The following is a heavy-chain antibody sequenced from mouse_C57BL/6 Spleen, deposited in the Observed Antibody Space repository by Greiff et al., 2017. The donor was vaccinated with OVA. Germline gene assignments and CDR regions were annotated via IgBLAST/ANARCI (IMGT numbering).Heavy chain of an antibody. CDR3: ARELYYYGSAGYWYFDV. CDR1: GFTFSDYY. CDR2: INYDGSST. V-gene: IGHV5-16*01. Sequence: DVMLVESEGGLVQPGSSMKLSCTASGFTFSDYYMAWVRQVPEKGLEWVANINYDGSSTYYLDSLKSRFIISRDNAKNILYLQMSSLKSEDTATYYCARELYYYGSAGYWYFDVWGTGTTVTVAS. J-gene: IGHJ1*03. D-gene: IGHD1-1*01.